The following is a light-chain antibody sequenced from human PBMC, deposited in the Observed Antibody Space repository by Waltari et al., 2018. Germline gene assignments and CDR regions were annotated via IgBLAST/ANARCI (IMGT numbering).Light chain of an antibody. CDR3: QSYDTSLSGSV. CDR1: SSNIGAGSD. CDR2: GNN. V-gene: IGLV1-40*01. Sequence: QSVLTQPPSVSGAPGQRLTISCTGSSSNIGAGSDVHGYQHLPGTAPKLLIYGNNNRPSGVPDRFSGSKSGTSASLAITGLQAEDEADYYCQSYDTSLSGSVFGGGTKLTVL. J-gene: IGLJ3*02.